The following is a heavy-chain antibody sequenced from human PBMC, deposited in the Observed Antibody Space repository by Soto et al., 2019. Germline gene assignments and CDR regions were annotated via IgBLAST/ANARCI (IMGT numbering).Heavy chain of an antibody. D-gene: IGHD3-16*02. CDR2: IYYSGST. CDR3: ARNPEFSHPDYYYGMGV. CDR1: GGSISSGGYY. J-gene: IGHJ6*02. Sequence: PSETLSLTCTVSGGSISSGGYYWSWIRQHPGKGLEWIGYIYYSGSTYYNPSLKSRVTISVDTSKNQFSLKLSSVTAADTAVYYCARNPEFSHPDYYYGMGVWGQGTTVTVSS. V-gene: IGHV4-31*03.